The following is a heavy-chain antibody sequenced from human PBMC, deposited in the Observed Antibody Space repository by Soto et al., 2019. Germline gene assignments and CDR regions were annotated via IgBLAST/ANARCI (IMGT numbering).Heavy chain of an antibody. CDR3: ARDIVVVVAATPTDYYYYGMDV. J-gene: IGHJ6*02. D-gene: IGHD2-15*01. Sequence: QVQLVQSGAEVKKPGASVKVSCKASGYTFTSYGISWVRQAPGQGLEWMGWISAYNGNTNYAQKLQGRVTMTTDTSTSTAYMELRSLRSDDTAVYYCARDIVVVVAATPTDYYYYGMDVWGQGTTVTVSS. V-gene: IGHV1-18*01. CDR2: ISAYNGNT. CDR1: GYTFTSYG.